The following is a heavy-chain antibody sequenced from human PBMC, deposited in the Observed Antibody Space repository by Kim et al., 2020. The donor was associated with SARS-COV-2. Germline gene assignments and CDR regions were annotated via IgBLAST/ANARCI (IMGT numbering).Heavy chain of an antibody. Sequence: QTLSLTCAISGDSVSGNSVSWNWIRQSPSRGLEWLGKTYFRSQWYFDYAVSVKSRITINPDTSKNQFSLQLSSVIPEDTAVYYCARRHSSGLYDYWGQGT. CDR1: GDSVSGNSVS. D-gene: IGHD6-19*01. J-gene: IGHJ4*02. CDR2: TYFRSQWYF. CDR3: ARRHSSGLYDY. V-gene: IGHV6-1*01.